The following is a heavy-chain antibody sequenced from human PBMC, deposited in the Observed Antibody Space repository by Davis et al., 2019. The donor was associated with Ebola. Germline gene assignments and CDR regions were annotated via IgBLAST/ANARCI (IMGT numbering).Heavy chain of an antibody. CDR1: GFTFSSYW. D-gene: IGHD6-19*01. J-gene: IGHJ4*02. V-gene: IGHV3-7*03. CDR2: IKQDGSEK. Sequence: ESLKISCAASGFTFSSYWMSWVRQAPGKGLEWVANIKQDGSEKYYVDSVKGRFTISRDNAKNSLYLQMNSLRAEDTAVYYCARVGIAVAGTFDYWGQGTLVTVSS. CDR3: ARVGIAVAGTFDY.